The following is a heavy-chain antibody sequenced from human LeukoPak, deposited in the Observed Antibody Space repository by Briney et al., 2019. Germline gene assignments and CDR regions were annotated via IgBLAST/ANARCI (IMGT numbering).Heavy chain of an antibody. J-gene: IGHJ6*02. CDR1: GFTFSSYW. D-gene: IGHD3-3*01. CDR2: IKQDGSEK. V-gene: IGHV3-7*01. Sequence: GGSLRLSCAASGFTFSSYWMSWVRQAPGKGLEWVANIKQDGSEKYYVDSVKGRFTISRDNAKNSLYLQMNSLRAEDTAVYYCAKQRYYYDFWSGPADFGMDVWGQGTTVTVSS. CDR3: AKQRYYYDFWSGPADFGMDV.